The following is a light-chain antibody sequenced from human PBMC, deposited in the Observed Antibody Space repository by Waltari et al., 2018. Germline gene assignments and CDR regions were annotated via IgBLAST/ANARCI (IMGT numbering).Light chain of an antibody. CDR1: SSDVGTYNL. V-gene: IGLV2-23*02. CDR3: CSYNDGPYV. CDR2: EVT. J-gene: IGLJ1*01. Sequence: QSALTQPASVSGSPGQSITISCTGTSSDVGTYNLVSWYQQHPGKAPKLMIYEVTKPPSGVSSRFSASRSGHTASLTISELQAEDEADYYCCSYNDGPYVFGTGTKVTVL.